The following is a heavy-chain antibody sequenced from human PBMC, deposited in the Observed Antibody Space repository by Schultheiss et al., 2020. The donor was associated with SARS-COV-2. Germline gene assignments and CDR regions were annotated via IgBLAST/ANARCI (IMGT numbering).Heavy chain of an antibody. CDR2: ISWNSGSI. CDR1: GFTFDDYA. V-gene: IGHV3-9*01. CDR3: AKDMFSGGSGYYYGMDV. J-gene: IGHJ6*02. D-gene: IGHD2-15*01. Sequence: SLKISCAASGFTFDDYAMHWVRQAPGKGLEWVSGISWNSGSIGYADSVKGRFTISRDNAKNSLYLQMNSLRAEDAALYYCAKDMFSGGSGYYYGMDVWGQGTTVTVSS.